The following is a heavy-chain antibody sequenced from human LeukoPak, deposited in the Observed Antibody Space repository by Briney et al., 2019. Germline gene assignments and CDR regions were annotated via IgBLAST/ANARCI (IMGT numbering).Heavy chain of an antibody. CDR2: ISPNSGGT. J-gene: IGHJ4*02. Sequence: ASVKVSCKASGYTFTGYYMHWVRQAPGQGLEWMGRISPNSGGTNYAQKFQGRVTMTRDTSIGTAYMELSRLRSDDTAVYYCARANFIWFGELDPYWGQGTLVTVSS. CDR3: ARANFIWFGELDPY. CDR1: GYTFTGYY. V-gene: IGHV1-2*06. D-gene: IGHD3-10*01.